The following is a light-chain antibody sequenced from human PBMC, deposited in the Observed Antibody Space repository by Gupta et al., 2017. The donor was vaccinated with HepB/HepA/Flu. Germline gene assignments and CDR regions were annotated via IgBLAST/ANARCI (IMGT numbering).Light chain of an antibody. Sequence: ENVMTHPPATLSVSPGERATVTCRASQSVTSNLAWYQQKPGQAPRLLIYAASTTAAGTPDRFRGSGSGTYFTLTISIRQSEDFAVYYCQQDNDWHTTFGRGTXVEIK. V-gene: IGKV3-15*01. J-gene: IGKJ4*01. CDR1: QSVTSN. CDR3: QQDNDWHTT. CDR2: AAS.